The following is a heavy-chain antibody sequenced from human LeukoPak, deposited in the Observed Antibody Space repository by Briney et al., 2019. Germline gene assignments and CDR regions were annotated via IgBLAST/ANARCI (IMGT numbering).Heavy chain of an antibody. CDR1: GYTFTSYG. CDR3: ARVPFGVYSSSWYANYYGMDV. J-gene: IGHJ6*02. V-gene: IGHV1-69*13. CDR2: IIPIFGTA. Sequence: SVKVSCKASGYTFTSYGISWVRQAPGQGLEWMGGIIPIFGTANYAQKFQSRVTITADESTSTAYMELSSLRSEDTAVYYCARVPFGVYSSSWYANYYGMDVWGQGTTVTVSS. D-gene: IGHD6-13*01.